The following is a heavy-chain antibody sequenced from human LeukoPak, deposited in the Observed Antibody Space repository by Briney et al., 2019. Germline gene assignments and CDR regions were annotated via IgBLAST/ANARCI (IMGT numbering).Heavy chain of an antibody. Sequence: ASVKVSSKASGGTFSSYAISWVRQAPGQGLEWMGWINPNSGGTNYAQNFQGRVTMTRDTSISTAYMELSRLRSDDTAVYYCVRDDVSPWGQGTLVTVSS. CDR2: INPNSGGT. CDR3: VRDDVSP. J-gene: IGHJ5*02. CDR1: GGTFSSYA. V-gene: IGHV1-2*02.